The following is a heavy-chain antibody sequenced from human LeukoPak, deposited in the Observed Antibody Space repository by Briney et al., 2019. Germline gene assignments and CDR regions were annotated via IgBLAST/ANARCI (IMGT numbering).Heavy chain of an antibody. D-gene: IGHD3-22*01. J-gene: IGHJ4*02. CDR2: ISSSSSYI. V-gene: IGHV3-21*01. CDR1: GFTFSSYS. Sequence: GGSLRLSCAASGFTFSSYSMTWVRQAPGKGLEWVSSISSSSSYIYYADSVKGRFTISRDNAKNSLYLQMNSLRAEDTAVYYCARDTVDGDYDSSGPEYYFDYWGQGTLVTVSS. CDR3: ARDTVDGDYDSSGPEYYFDY.